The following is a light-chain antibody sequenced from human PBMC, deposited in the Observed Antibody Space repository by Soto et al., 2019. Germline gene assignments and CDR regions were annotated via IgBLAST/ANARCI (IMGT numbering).Light chain of an antibody. CDR2: KAS. V-gene: IGKV1-5*03. CDR1: QSISRW. J-gene: IGKJ1*01. Sequence: DIQMTQSPSTLSASVGDRVTITCRASQSISRWLAWHQQKPGKAPRLLIYKASNLESGVPSRFSGSGSGTEFTLTITSLQPDDSATYYCQQYNDNWTFGQGTKVEIK. CDR3: QQYNDNWT.